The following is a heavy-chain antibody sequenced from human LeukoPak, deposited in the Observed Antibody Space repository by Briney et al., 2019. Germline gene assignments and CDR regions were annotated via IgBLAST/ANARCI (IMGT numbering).Heavy chain of an antibody. CDR1: GGSISSNNW. CDR2: IHQSGST. D-gene: IGHD5-18*01. V-gene: IGHV4-4*02. CDR3: ARTTEGGYTYGYFYYYYMDV. Sequence: SETLSLTCAVSGGSISSNNWWSWVRQPPGKGLEWIGEIHQSGSTNYNPSLKSRVTISVDTSKNQFSLKLTSVTAADTAVYYCARTTEGGYTYGYFYYYYMDVWGKGTTVTISS. J-gene: IGHJ6*03.